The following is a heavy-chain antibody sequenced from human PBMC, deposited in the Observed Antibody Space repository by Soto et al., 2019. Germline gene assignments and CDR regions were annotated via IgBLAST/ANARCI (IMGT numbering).Heavy chain of an antibody. J-gene: IGHJ2*01. V-gene: IGHV3-53*02. CDR2: IYSGGSI. CDR3: ATGVKAVIRSWYFDL. D-gene: IGHD2-21*01. CDR1: GFTVSSNY. Sequence: EVQLVETGGGLIQPGGSLRLSCAASGFTVSSNYMSWVRQAPGKGLEWVAVIYSGGSIYYADSVKGRFTISRDNSKNTLYLQVNSLRAEETAVYYCATGVKAVIRSWYFDLWGRGTLVTVSS.